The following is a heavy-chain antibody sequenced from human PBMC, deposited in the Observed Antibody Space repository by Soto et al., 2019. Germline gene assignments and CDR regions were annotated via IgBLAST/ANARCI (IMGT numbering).Heavy chain of an antibody. D-gene: IGHD3-22*01. CDR2: IYWDDDK. V-gene: IGHV2-5*02. CDR1: GFSLSTSGAG. J-gene: IGHJ6*02. Sequence: QITLKESGPTLMKPTQTLTLTCTLSGFSLSTSGAGVGRIRQTPEKPLEWLALIYWDDDKRYSPSLKSRLTITKDTSKNQVVLTMTNMDPVDTATYYCARYFYESSDYSPWDYGMDVWGQGTTVTVSS. CDR3: ARYFYESSDYSPWDYGMDV.